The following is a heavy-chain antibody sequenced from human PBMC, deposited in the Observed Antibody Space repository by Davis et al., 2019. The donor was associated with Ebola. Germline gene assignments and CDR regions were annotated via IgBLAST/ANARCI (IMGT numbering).Heavy chain of an antibody. CDR2: IYYSGST. D-gene: IGHD3-22*01. CDR1: GGSISSSSYY. J-gene: IGHJ5*02. CDR3: ARHYYDSSGYYLNWFDP. V-gene: IGHV4-39*01. Sequence: MPSETLSLTCTVSGGSISSSSYYWGWIRQPPGKGLEWIGSIYYSGSTNYNPSLKSRVTISVDTSKNQFSLKLSSVTAADTAVYYCARHYYDSSGYYLNWFDPWGQGTLVTVSS.